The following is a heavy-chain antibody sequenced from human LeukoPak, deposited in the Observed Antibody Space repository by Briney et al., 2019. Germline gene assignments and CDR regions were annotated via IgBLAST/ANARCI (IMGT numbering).Heavy chain of an antibody. Sequence: GASVKVSCKASGYTFTSYDINWVGQATGQGLEWMGWMNPNSGKTGYAQKFQGRVTMTRNTSISTAYMELSSLRSDDTAVYYCARGTRLRYFDWLLSRVAFDIWGQGTMVTVSS. CDR2: MNPNSGKT. D-gene: IGHD3-9*01. J-gene: IGHJ3*02. CDR3: ARGTRLRYFDWLLSRVAFDI. CDR1: GYTFTSYD. V-gene: IGHV1-8*01.